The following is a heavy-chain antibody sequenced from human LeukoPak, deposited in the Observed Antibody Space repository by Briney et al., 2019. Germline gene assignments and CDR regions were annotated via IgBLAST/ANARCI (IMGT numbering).Heavy chain of an antibody. CDR3: ARXXGXXXFDP. CDR1: GYSIRSGYY. V-gene: IGHV4-38-2*02. Sequence: SETLSLTCSVSGYSIRSGYYWGWIRQPPGKGLEWIGSIYQSGNTYYNESLKSRVTISVDTSKNQFSLKLTSVTAADTAVYYCARXXGXXXFDP. J-gene: IGHJ5*02. CDR2: IYQSGNT.